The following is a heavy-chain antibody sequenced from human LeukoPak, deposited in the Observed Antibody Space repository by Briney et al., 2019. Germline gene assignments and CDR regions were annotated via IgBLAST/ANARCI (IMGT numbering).Heavy chain of an antibody. Sequence: PGGSLRLSRAASGFTFDDYAMHWVRQAPGKGLEWVSGISWNSGTIGYADSVKGRFTISRDNAKNSLYLQMNSLRAEDTALYYCAKVTNYDSGPGYFDYWGQGTLVTVSS. CDR3: AKVTNYDSGPGYFDY. J-gene: IGHJ4*02. CDR2: ISWNSGTI. V-gene: IGHV3-9*01. CDR1: GFTFDDYA. D-gene: IGHD3-3*01.